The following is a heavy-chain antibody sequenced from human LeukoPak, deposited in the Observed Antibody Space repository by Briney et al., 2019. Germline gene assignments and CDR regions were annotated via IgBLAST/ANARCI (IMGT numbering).Heavy chain of an antibody. CDR1: GGTFSSYA. J-gene: IGHJ4*02. D-gene: IGHD6-13*01. Sequence: GASVKVSCKASGGTFSSYAISWVRQAPGQGLEWMGGIIPIFGTANYAQKFQGRVTITADKSTSTAYMELSSLRSEDTAVYYCARAGGAGYSFSLHCAYWGQGTLVTVSS. CDR3: ARAGGAGYSFSLHCAY. CDR2: IIPIFGTA. V-gene: IGHV1-69*06.